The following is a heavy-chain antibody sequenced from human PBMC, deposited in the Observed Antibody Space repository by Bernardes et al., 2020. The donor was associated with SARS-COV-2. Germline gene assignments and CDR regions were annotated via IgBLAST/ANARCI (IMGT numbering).Heavy chain of an antibody. J-gene: IGHJ4*02. CDR3: AKDRDYGDYSDFDY. V-gene: IGHV3-23*01. D-gene: IGHD4-17*01. CDR2: ISGSGGST. Sequence: GGSLSLSCAASGFTFSSYAMSWVRQAPGKGLEWVSAISGSGGSTYYADSVKGRFTISRDNSKNTLYLQMNSLRAEDTAVYYCAKDRDYGDYSDFDYWGQETLVTVSS. CDR1: GFTFSSYA.